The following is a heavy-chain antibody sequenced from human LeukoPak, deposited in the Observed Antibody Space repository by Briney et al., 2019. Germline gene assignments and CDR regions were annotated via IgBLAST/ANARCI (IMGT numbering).Heavy chain of an antibody. CDR1: GFTFSHYA. J-gene: IGHJ4*02. D-gene: IGHD1-26*01. CDR3: ARARNGTLKY. CDR2: ISYDGSHQ. Sequence: GGSLRLSCVASGFTFSHYAMHWVRQAPGKGLEWVAVISYDGSHQYSADSVKGRLTISRDNSRHTLYLQMNSLRPEDTAVYYCARARNGTLKYWGQGTLVTVSS. V-gene: IGHV3-30*01.